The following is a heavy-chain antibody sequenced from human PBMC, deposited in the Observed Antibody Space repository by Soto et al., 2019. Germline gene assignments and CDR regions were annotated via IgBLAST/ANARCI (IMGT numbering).Heavy chain of an antibody. V-gene: IGHV4-30-4*01. D-gene: IGHD3-22*01. J-gene: IGHJ4*02. CDR2: IYYSGST. Sequence: SETLSLTCTVSGGSISSGDYYWSWIRQPPGKGLEWIGYIYYSGSTYYNPSLKSRVTISVDTSKNQFSLKLSSVTAADTAVYYCASTYYYDSSGPVFDYWGQGTLVTVSS. CDR3: ASTYYYDSSGPVFDY. CDR1: GGSISSGDYY.